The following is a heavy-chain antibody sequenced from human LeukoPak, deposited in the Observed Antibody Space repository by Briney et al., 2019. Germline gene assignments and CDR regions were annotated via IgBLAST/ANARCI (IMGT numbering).Heavy chain of an antibody. CDR1: GFSVSTREVV. V-gene: IGHV2-5*02. D-gene: IGHD3-10*01. Sequence: ESGPTLVNPTQTLTLTCTVSGFSVSTREVVVGWIRQPPGKALEWLALIYWDDDRRYSPSLKSRLTITKDTSKNQVVLAMTNMDPVDTATYYCARTRRFPTNLWFGELFYFDFWGQGTLVTVSS. CDR2: IYWDDDR. J-gene: IGHJ4*02. CDR3: ARTRRFPTNLWFGELFYFDF.